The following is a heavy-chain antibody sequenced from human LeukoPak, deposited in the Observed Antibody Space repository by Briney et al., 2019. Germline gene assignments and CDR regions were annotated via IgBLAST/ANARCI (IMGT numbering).Heavy chain of an antibody. J-gene: IGHJ5*02. CDR1: GGSISSSSYY. CDR3: ARQTFDWNYRWFDP. CDR2: IYYSGST. V-gene: IGHV4-39*07. D-gene: IGHD1-7*01. Sequence: SETLSLTCTVSGGSISSSSYYWGWIRQPPGKGLEWIGSIYYSGSTYYNPSPKSRVTISVDTSKNQFSLKLSSVTAADTAVYYCARQTFDWNYRWFDPWGQGTLVTVSS.